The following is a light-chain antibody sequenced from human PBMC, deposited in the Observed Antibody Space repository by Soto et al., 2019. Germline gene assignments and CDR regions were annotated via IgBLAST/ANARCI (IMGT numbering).Light chain of an antibody. V-gene: IGKV3-11*01. CDR3: QQHAHWPLT. J-gene: IGKJ4*01. Sequence: EIVFTQSPATLSLSPGERATLSCRASQSVGNNLAWYQQEPGQAPGLLIYEASTRATGIPARFSGSGSGTDFTLTISSLEPEDFAVYYCQQHAHWPLTFGGGTKVDIK. CDR2: EAS. CDR1: QSVGNN.